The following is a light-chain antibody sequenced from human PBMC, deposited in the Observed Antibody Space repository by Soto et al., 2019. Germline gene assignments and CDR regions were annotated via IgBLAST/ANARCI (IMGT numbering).Light chain of an antibody. V-gene: IGKV3-20*01. J-gene: IGKJ2*01. CDR1: QRVSNSY. CDR3: QQDERPPFA. CDR2: DAS. Sequence: EIVLTQSPGTLSPFPGDRATLSCRASQRVSNSYLAWFQQKPGQAPRLLIYDASSRAAGVPDRVSGGGSGTDFTLTISALEPEDFVLSFCQQDERPPFAFGQGTRLEI.